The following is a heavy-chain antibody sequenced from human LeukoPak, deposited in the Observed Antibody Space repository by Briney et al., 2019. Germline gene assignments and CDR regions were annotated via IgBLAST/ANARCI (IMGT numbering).Heavy chain of an antibody. CDR3: ARELAVAGNDWFDP. CDR2: ISSSSSYI. CDR1: GFTFSSYS. Sequence: GGSLRLFCAASGFTFSSYSMNWVRQAPGKGLEWVSSISSSSSYIYYADSVRGRFTISRDNAKNSLYLQMNSLRAEDAAVYYCARELAVAGNDWFDPWGLGTLVTVSS. D-gene: IGHD6-19*01. V-gene: IGHV3-21*01. J-gene: IGHJ5*02.